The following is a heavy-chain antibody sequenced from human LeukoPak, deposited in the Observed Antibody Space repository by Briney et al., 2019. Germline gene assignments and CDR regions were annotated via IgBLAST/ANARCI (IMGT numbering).Heavy chain of an antibody. CDR3: ARGYCSGGSCYSFDY. V-gene: IGHV4-59*01. Sequence: SETLSLTCTVSGDSISSYYWSWLRQPPGKGLEWLGYIYYSGSTNYNPSLKSRVTISVDTSKNQFSLKLSSVTAADTAVYYCARGYCSGGSCYSFDYWGQGTLVTVSS. CDR2: IYYSGST. CDR1: GDSISSYY. D-gene: IGHD2-15*01. J-gene: IGHJ4*02.